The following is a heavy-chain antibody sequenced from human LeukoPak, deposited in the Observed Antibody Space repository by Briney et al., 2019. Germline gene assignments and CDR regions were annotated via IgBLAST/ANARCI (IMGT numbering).Heavy chain of an antibody. J-gene: IGHJ4*02. CDR1: GRSLSGYY. CDR3: ARNSGSLVY. V-gene: IGHV4-34*01. Sequence: PSETLSLTCAVYGRSLSGYYWSWIRQPPGKGLEWIGEINHSGSTNYNPSLKSRVTISVDTSKNQFSLKLSSVTAADTAVYYCARNSGSLVYWGQGTLVTVSS. D-gene: IGHD1-26*01. CDR2: INHSGST.